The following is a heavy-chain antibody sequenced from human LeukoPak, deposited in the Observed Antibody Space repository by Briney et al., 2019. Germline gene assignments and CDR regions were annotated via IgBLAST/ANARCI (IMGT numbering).Heavy chain of an antibody. J-gene: IGHJ6*03. V-gene: IGHV1-46*01. Sequence: ASVKVSCKASGYTFTSYYMHWVRQAPGQGLEWMGIINPSGGSTSYAQKFQGRVTKTRDTSTSTVYMELSSLRSEDTAVYYCARTYCGGDCYQYYYYYMDVWGKGTTVTVSS. D-gene: IGHD2-21*02. CDR1: GYTFTSYY. CDR2: INPSGGST. CDR3: ARTYCGGDCYQYYYYYMDV.